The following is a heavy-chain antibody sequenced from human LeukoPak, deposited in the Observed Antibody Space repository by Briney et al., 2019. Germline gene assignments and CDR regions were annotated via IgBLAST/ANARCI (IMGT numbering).Heavy chain of an antibody. CDR2: IYYSGNT. J-gene: IGHJ6*03. Sequence: SETLSLTCIVSGDSISNSNLYWGWIRQPPGKGLEWIGSIYYSGNTYYNPSLKSRVTISLDTSQSQFSLKLSSVTAADTAVYYCARGRNTMVRGAIGAETRYYSCYYMDVWGKGTTVTVSS. V-gene: IGHV4-39*07. CDR3: ARGRNTMVRGAIGAETRYYSCYYMDV. D-gene: IGHD3-10*01. CDR1: GDSISNSNLY.